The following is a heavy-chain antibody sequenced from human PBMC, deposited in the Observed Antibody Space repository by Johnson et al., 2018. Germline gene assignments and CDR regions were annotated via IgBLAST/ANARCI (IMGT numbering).Heavy chain of an antibody. J-gene: IGHJ6*04. CDR2: ISYDGSNK. CDR3: AREIYYYDSSGIMDV. D-gene: IGHD3-22*01. V-gene: IGHV3-30*03. Sequence: QVQLVQSGGGVVQPGRSLRLSCAASGFTFSSYGMHWVRQAPGKGLEWVAVISYDGSNKYYADSVKGRFTISRDSAKNSLYLQMNSLRDEDTAVYYCAREIYYYDSSGIMDVWGKGTTVTVSS. CDR1: GFTFSSYG.